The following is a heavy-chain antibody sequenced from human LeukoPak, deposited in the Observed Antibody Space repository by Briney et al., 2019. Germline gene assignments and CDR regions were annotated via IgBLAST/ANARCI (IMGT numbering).Heavy chain of an antibody. D-gene: IGHD1-26*01. J-gene: IGHJ3*02. V-gene: IGHV3-11*01. CDR2: ISSSGSTI. Sequence: GGSLRLSCAASGFTFSDYYMSWIRQAPGKGLEWVSYISSSGSTIYYADSVKGRFTISRDNAKNSLYLQMNSLRAEDTAVYYCVKSGSYDPDAFDIWGQGTMVTVSS. CDR3: VKSGSYDPDAFDI. CDR1: GFTFSDYY.